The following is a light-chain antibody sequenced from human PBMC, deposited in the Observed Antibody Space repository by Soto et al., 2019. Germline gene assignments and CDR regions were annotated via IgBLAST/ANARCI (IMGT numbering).Light chain of an antibody. V-gene: IGKV3-20*01. Sequence: EIVLTQSPGTLSLSPGERATLSCRASQSVSSNYLAWYQQKPGQAPRLLIYGASSRATGIPDRFSGSGSGTDFTLTIRRLEPEDFAVYYCQQDYNLPYTFGQGTKLEIK. CDR2: GAS. CDR3: QQDYNLPYT. CDR1: QSVSSNY. J-gene: IGKJ2*01.